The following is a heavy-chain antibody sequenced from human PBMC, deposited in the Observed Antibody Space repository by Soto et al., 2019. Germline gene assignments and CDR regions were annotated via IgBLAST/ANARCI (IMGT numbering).Heavy chain of an antibody. CDR2: IITIFGST. Sequence: QVQLVQSGAEVRKPGSSVKVSCKASGGTFSNSAITWVRQAPGQGLEWVGGIITIFGSTNYAQKFQGRVTIPADESTSTAYMELSSLTPEDTAVYYCARDGDLRSDFWSGPLGGGWFDPWGQGTLVTVSS. J-gene: IGHJ5*02. CDR3: ARDGDLRSDFWSGPLGGGWFDP. D-gene: IGHD3-3*01. V-gene: IGHV1-69*12. CDR1: GGTFSNSA.